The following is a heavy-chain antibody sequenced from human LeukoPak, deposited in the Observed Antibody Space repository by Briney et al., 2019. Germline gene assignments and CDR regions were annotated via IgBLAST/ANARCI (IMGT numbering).Heavy chain of an antibody. J-gene: IGHJ6*02. V-gene: IGHV4-34*01. CDR2: INHSGST. CDR3: ARGVGAKSYYYYGMDV. Sequence: SETLSLTCAVYCGSFSRYYWSWIRQPPGKGLEWIGEINHSGSTNYNPSLKSRVTISVDTSKNQFSLKLSSVTAADTAVYYCARGVGAKSYYYYGMDVWGQGTTVTVSS. CDR1: CGSFSRYY. D-gene: IGHD1-26*01.